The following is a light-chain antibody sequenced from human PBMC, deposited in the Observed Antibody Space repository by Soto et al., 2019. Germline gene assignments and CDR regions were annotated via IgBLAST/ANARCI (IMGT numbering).Light chain of an antibody. Sequence: QSALTQPASVSGSPGQSITISCTGTSSDVGGYKYVSWYQHHPGKAPKLMIYEVNNRPSGVSNRFSGSKSGNTASLTISGLQAEDEADYYCSSSTSSTTLVVFGGGTKVT. CDR1: SSDVGGYKY. V-gene: IGLV2-14*01. CDR3: SSSTSSTTLVV. CDR2: EVN. J-gene: IGLJ2*01.